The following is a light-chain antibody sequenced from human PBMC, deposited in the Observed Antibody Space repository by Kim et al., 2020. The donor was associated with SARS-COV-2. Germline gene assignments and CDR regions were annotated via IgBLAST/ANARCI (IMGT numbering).Light chain of an antibody. CDR3: STWDDSLNGWV. CDR2: NDD. CDR1: GSNSGSNG. J-gene: IGLJ3*02. Sequence: RRVTLPRSRSGSNSGSNGVSWYRQLPGNAPPLLMYNDDLLPAGVSEPFAGSESGPSASLASRGLESEDEANYYCSTWDDSLNGWVFGGGTRLTVL. V-gene: IGLV1-36*01.